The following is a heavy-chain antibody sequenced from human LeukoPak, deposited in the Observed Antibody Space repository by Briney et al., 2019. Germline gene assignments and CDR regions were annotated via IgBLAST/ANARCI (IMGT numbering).Heavy chain of an antibody. V-gene: IGHV3-74*01. Sequence: GGSLRLSCAASGFTFSSYAMHWVRQAPGKGLEWVSAISGSGGSTSYADSVKGRFTISRDNAKNTLYLQMNSLRAEDTAVYYCARLVGGSGSYNYWGQGTLVTVSS. CDR1: GFTFSSYA. CDR2: ISGSGGST. CDR3: ARLVGGSGSYNY. J-gene: IGHJ4*02. D-gene: IGHD1-26*01.